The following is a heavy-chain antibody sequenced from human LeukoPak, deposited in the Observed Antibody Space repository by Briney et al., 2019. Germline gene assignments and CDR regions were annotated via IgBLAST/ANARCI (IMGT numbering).Heavy chain of an antibody. CDR3: ARVDYYDSSGSP. D-gene: IGHD3-22*01. CDR2: IYYSGST. Sequence: SETLSLTCTVSGGSISSYYWSWIRQPPGKGLEWIGYIYYSGSTNYNPSLKSRVTISVDTSKNQFSLKLSSVTAADTAVYYCARVDYYDSSGSPWGQGTLVTVSS. CDR1: GGSISSYY. J-gene: IGHJ5*02. V-gene: IGHV4-59*12.